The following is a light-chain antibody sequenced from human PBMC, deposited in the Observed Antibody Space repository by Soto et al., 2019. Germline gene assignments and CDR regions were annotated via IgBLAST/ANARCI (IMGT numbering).Light chain of an antibody. Sequence: QSALTQPASVSGSPGQSITISCTGTSSDVGGYNYVSWYRQHPGKAPKLIIYDVSNRPSGVSIRFSGSKSGNTASLTIYGLQAEDEADYYCSSYTSSSTPFLFGTGTKLTVL. CDR1: SSDVGGYNY. V-gene: IGLV2-14*01. CDR2: DVS. CDR3: SSYTSSSTPFL. J-gene: IGLJ1*01.